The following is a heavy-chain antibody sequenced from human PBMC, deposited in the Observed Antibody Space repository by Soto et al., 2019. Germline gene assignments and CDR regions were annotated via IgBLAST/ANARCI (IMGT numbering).Heavy chain of an antibody. D-gene: IGHD3-10*01. CDR3: VKNSGWFNT. CDR1: GFTFGTTD. CDR2: IDGRGGMT. V-gene: IGHV3-23*01. J-gene: IGHJ5*02. Sequence: QLLQSGGGLVQPGGSLTLSCAASGFTFGTTDMSWVRQAPGEGLEWVSTIDGRGGMTYYAYSVTGWFTLSRDNSRNTVYLQMNSLRGDDTALYYCVKNSGWFNTWGQGALVTVSS.